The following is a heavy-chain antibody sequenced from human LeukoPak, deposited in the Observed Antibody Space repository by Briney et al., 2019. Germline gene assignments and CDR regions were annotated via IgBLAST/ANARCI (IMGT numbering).Heavy chain of an antibody. D-gene: IGHD2-2*01. CDR3: ARGAPVGYCSSTSCSAQHNWFDP. V-gene: IGHV1-69*04. J-gene: IGHJ5*02. CDR1: GGTFSSYA. Sequence: SVKVSCKASGGTFSSYAISWVQQAPGQGLEWMGRIIPILGIANYAQKFRGRVTITADKSTSTAYMELSSLRSEDTAVYYCARGAPVGYCSSTSCSAQHNWFDPWGQGTLVTVSS. CDR2: IIPILGIA.